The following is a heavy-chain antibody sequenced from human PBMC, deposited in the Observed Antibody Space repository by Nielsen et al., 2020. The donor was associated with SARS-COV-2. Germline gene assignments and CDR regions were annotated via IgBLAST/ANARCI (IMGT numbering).Heavy chain of an antibody. J-gene: IGHJ4*02. D-gene: IGHD4-17*01. CDR3: AIDPRDYGDSLYYFDY. CDR1: GFTFTTYR. Sequence: GESLKISYAASGFTFTTYRMNWVRQAPGKGLEWISYIGSSGSTIYYADSVKGRFTISRDNAKNSLYLQMNSLRAEDTAVYYCAIDPRDYGDSLYYFDYWGQGTLVTVSS. CDR2: IGSSGSTI. V-gene: IGHV3-48*04.